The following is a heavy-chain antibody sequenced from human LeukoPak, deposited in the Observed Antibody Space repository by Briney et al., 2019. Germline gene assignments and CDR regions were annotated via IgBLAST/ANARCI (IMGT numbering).Heavy chain of an antibody. J-gene: IGHJ4*02. Sequence: GESLKISCKGSGYRFTSYWIGWVRQMPGKGLEWMGIIYPGDSDTRYSPSFQGQVTISADKSISTAYLQWSSLKASDTAMYYCASLAAYCGGDCQLPEYYFDYWGQGTLVTVSS. CDR1: GYRFTSYW. V-gene: IGHV5-51*01. CDR3: ASLAAYCGGDCQLPEYYFDY. D-gene: IGHD2-21*02. CDR2: IYPGDSDT.